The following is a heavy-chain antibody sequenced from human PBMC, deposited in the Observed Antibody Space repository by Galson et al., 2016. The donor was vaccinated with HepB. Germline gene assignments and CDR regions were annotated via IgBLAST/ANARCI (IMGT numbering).Heavy chain of an antibody. CDR1: GFAFSSYG. CDR2: VWYDGNKK. D-gene: IGHD6-13*01. Sequence: LRLSCAASGFAFSSYGMHWVRQAPGKGLEWVTVVWYDGNKKYYADSVKGRFTISRDNSKNTLYLQMTSLRAEDTAVYSCVRDRGAAAPRGMDVWGQGTTVIVSS. J-gene: IGHJ6*02. CDR3: VRDRGAAAPRGMDV. V-gene: IGHV3-33*01.